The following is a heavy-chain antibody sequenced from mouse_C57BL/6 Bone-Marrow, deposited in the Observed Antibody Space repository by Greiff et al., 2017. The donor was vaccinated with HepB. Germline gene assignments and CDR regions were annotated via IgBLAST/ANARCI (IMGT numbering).Heavy chain of an antibody. D-gene: IGHD1-1*01. CDR2: INPNNGGT. CDR1: GYAFTDYN. CDR3: AREEDYGSPSFAY. V-gene: IGHV1-18*01. J-gene: IGHJ3*01. Sequence: VQLQQSGPELVKPGASVKIPCKASGYAFTDYNMDWVKQSHGKSLEWIGDINPNNGGTIYNQKFKGKATLTVDKSSSTAYMELRSLTSEDTAVYYCAREEDYGSPSFAYWGQGTLVTVSA.